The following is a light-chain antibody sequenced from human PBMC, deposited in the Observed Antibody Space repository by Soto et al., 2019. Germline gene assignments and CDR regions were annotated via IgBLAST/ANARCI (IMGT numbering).Light chain of an antibody. V-gene: IGLV2-18*02. Sequence: QSVLTQPPSVSGSPGQSVTISCTGTSTDFVGYNRVSWYQQPPGTAPKLMIYEVSKRPSGVPDRFSGSKSGTSASLAITGLQAEDEADYYCQSYDSSLSGYVFGTGTKVTVL. J-gene: IGLJ1*01. CDR1: STDFVGYNR. CDR2: EVS. CDR3: QSYDSSLSGYV.